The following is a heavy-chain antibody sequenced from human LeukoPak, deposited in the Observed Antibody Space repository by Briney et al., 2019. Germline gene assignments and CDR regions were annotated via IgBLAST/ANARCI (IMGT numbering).Heavy chain of an antibody. CDR1: GFSFSSYA. J-gene: IGHJ3*02. Sequence: GGSLRLSCAASGFSFSSYAMTWARQAPVKGLEWVSAISGSGGSTYYADSVKGRFTISRDNSKNTLYLQMNSLRAEDTAVYYCARDFYNSSSLWYDAFDIWGQGTMVTVSS. D-gene: IGHD6-6*01. V-gene: IGHV3-23*01. CDR2: ISGSGGST. CDR3: ARDFYNSSSLWYDAFDI.